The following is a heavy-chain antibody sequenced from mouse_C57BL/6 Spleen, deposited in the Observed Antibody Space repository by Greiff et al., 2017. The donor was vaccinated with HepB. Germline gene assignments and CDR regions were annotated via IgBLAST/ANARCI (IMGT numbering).Heavy chain of an antibody. CDR2: IYPRSGNT. Sequence: QVQLQQSGAELARPGASVKLSCKASGYTFTSYGISWVKQRTGQGLEWIGEIYPRSGNTYYNEKFKGKATLTADKSSSTAYMELRSLTSEDSAVDFCARGVTTVERGYWYFDVWGTGTTVTVSS. CDR1: GYTFTSYG. J-gene: IGHJ1*03. CDR3: ARGVTTVERGYWYFDV. V-gene: IGHV1-81*01. D-gene: IGHD1-1*01.